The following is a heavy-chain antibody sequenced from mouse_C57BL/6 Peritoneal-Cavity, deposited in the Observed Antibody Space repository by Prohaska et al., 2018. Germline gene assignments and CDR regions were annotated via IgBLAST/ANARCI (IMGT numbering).Heavy chain of an antibody. Sequence: ELVKPGASVKMSCKASGYTFTSYWITWVKQRPGQGLEWIGDIYPGSGSTNYNEKFKSKATLTVDTSSSTAYMQLSSLTSEDSAVYYCASYYSNSFAYWGQRTLVTVSA. CDR1: GYTFTSYW. J-gene: IGHJ3*01. CDR3: ASYYSNSFAY. V-gene: IGHV1-55*01. D-gene: IGHD2-5*01. CDR2: IYPGSGST.